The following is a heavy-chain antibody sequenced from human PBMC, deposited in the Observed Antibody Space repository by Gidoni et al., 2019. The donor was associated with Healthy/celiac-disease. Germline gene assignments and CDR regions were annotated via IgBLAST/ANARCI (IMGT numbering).Heavy chain of an antibody. CDR1: GGSISSSSYY. D-gene: IGHD6-6*01. CDR3: ARLRIAARRAPHDY. V-gene: IGHV4-39*01. J-gene: IGHJ4*02. CDR2: IYYSGST. Sequence: QLQLQESGPGLVKPSETLSLTCTVSGGSISSSSYYWGWIRQPPGKGLEWIGSIYYSGSTYYNPSLKSRVTISVDTSKNQFSLKLSSVTAADTAVYYCARLRIAARRAPHDYWGQGTLVTVSS.